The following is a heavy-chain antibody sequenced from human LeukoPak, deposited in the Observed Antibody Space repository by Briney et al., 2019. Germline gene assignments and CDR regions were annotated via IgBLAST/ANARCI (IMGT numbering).Heavy chain of an antibody. CDR3: ANFLGCSSTSCYPRFDYFDY. D-gene: IGHD2-2*01. CDR2: ISGSGGST. CDR1: GFTFSSYA. Sequence: PGGSLRLSCAASGFTFSSYAMSWVRQAPGKGLEWVSAISGSGGSTYYADSVKGRFTISRDNSKNTLYLQMNSLRAEDTAVYYCANFLGCSSTSCYPRFDYFDYWGQGTLVTVSS. J-gene: IGHJ4*02. V-gene: IGHV3-23*01.